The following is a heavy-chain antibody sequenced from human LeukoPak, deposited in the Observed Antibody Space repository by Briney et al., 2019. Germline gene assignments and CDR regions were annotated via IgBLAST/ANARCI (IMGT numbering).Heavy chain of an antibody. V-gene: IGHV3-7*01. CDR1: GFTFSSYW. D-gene: IGHD5-18*01. CDR2: IKQDGSEK. J-gene: IGHJ5*02. CDR3: ARDRSTAMVIKGWFDP. Sequence: PGGSLRLSCAASGFTFSSYWMSWVRQAPGKGLEWVANIKQDGSEKYYVDSVKGRFTISRDNAKNSLYLQMNSLRAEDTAVYYCARDRSTAMVIKGWFDPWGQGTLVTVSS.